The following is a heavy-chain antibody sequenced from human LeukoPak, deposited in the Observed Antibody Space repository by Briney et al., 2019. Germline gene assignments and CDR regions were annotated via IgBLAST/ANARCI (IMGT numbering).Heavy chain of an antibody. CDR3: ARQEGHCSAGSCRPMDV. CDR2: IYPSDSDT. Sequence: GESLNISCKGSGYSFPDYWIVWVRQMPGKGLEWMGIIYPSDSDTRYSPSFQGQVTISADKSIGTAYLQWSTLKASDTAMYYCARQEGHCSAGSCRPMDVWGQGTTVTVS. J-gene: IGHJ6*02. CDR1: GYSFPDYW. D-gene: IGHD2-15*01. V-gene: IGHV5-51*01.